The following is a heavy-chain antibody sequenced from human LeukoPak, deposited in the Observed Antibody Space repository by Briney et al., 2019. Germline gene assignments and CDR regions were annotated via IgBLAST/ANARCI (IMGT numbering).Heavy chain of an antibody. CDR1: GGSIKSHY. D-gene: IGHD6-13*01. V-gene: IGHV4-59*11. CDR3: ARGGSCWSYAMDV. Sequence: SETLSLTCTVSGGSIKSHYWSWIRQTPGKGLEWIGCIYESGSTYHNPSLKSRVTISVDMSKNQFSLKVSSVTAADTAVYYCARGGSCWSYAMDVWGQGTTVTVSS. J-gene: IGHJ6*02. CDR2: IYESGST.